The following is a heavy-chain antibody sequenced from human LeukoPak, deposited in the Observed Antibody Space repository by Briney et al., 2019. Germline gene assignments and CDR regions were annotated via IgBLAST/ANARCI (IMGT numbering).Heavy chain of an antibody. CDR1: GGSISSYY. D-gene: IGHD5-18*01. CDR3: ARGLRGYSYGY. J-gene: IGHJ4*02. CDR2: IYYSGST. Sequence: SETLSLTCTVSGGSISSYYWSWTRQPPGKGPEWIGYIYYSGSTNYNPSLKSRVTISVDTSKNQFSLKLSSVTAADTAVYYCARGLRGYSYGYWGQGTLVTVSS. V-gene: IGHV4-59*01.